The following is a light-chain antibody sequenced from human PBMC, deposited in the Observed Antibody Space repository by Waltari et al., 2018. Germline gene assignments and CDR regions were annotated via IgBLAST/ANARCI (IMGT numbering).Light chain of an antibody. CDR3: ALSMGSGIWV. V-gene: IGLV8-61*01. CDR1: AGSVSTTYS. Sequence: QTVVTQEPSLSVSPEGTVTLSCGLSAGSVSTTYSPYCVQKAPGQAPRTLIFDTTTRSSGVPDRFSGSILDNKAARTIAGAQAEDESDYYCALSMGSGIWVFGGGTKLTVL. J-gene: IGLJ3*02. CDR2: DTT.